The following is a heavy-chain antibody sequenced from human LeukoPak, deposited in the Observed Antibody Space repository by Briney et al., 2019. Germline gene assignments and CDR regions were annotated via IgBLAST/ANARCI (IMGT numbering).Heavy chain of an antibody. CDR1: GGSISSGDYY. CDR3: ARGSYGGGNSEARDAFDI. CDR2: IYYSGST. Sequence: SQTLSLTCTVSGGSISSGDYYWSWIRQPRGKGLEWIGYIYYSGSTYYNPSLKSRVTISVDTSKNQFSLKLSSVTAADTAVYYCARGSYGGGNSEARDAFDIWGQGTMVTVSS. V-gene: IGHV4-30-4*01. D-gene: IGHD4-23*01. J-gene: IGHJ3*02.